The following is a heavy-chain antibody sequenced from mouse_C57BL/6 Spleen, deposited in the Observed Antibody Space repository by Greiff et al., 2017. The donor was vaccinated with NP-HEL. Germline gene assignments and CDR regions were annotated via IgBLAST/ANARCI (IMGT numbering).Heavy chain of an antibody. Sequence: EVQLQQSGAELVRPGASVKLSCTASGFNIKDYYMHWVKQRPEQGLEWIGRIDPEDGDTEYAAKFQGKATMTADTSSNTAYLQLSSLTSEDTAVYYCTPYYGNPVAYWGQGTPVTVSA. CDR3: TPYYGNPVAY. V-gene: IGHV14-1*01. J-gene: IGHJ3*01. CDR2: IDPEDGDT. CDR1: GFNIKDYY. D-gene: IGHD2-1*01.